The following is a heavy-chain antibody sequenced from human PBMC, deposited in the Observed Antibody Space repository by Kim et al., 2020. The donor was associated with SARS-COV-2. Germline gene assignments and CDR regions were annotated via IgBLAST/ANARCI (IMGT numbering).Heavy chain of an antibody. V-gene: IGHV3-15*01. CDR3: ATDPAVTLVRGEYYY. CDR1: GFSFSDAW. J-gene: IGHJ6*01. Sequence: GGSLRLSCVVSGFSFSDAWMTWVRQAPGKGLESVGRVNSKVDGGTIDYIAPVQGRFTISRDDSKDTLYLQMNSLTAEDTGVYFCATDPAVTLVRGEYYY. D-gene: IGHD3-10*01. CDR2: VNSKVDGGTI.